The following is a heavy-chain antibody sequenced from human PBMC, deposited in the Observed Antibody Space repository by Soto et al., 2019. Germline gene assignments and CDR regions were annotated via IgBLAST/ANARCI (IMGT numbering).Heavy chain of an antibody. J-gene: IGHJ4*01. D-gene: IGHD3-3*01. CDR3: GKGGDQRFLEWLLPLWLFDY. CDR1: SSTSSSYA. V-gene: IGHV3-23*01. CDR2: ISGSGGST. Sequence: GGSLRLSCAASSSTSSSYAMSWVRQAPGKGLEWVSAISGSGGSTYYADSVKGRFTISRDNSKNTLYLQMKVLGAEDTAVYCCGKGGDQRFLEWLLPLWLFDYWGHGTLVTVSS.